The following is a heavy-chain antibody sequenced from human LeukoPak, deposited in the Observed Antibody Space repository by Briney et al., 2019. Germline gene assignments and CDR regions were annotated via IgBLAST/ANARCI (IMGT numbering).Heavy chain of an antibody. CDR1: GGSISSGSYY. CDR2: IYYSGST. V-gene: IGHV4-61*10. J-gene: IGHJ5*02. D-gene: IGHD2-8*02. CDR3: ARVLVLNWFDP. Sequence: SETLSLTCTVSGGSISSGSYYWSWIRQPAGKGLEWIGRIYYSGSTNYNPSLKSRVTISVDTSKNQFSLKLSSVTAADTAVYYCARVLVLNWFDPWGQGTLVTVSS.